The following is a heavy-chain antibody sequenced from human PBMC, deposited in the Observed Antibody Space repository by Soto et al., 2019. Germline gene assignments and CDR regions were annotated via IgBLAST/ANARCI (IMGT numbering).Heavy chain of an antibody. J-gene: IGHJ5*02. D-gene: IGHD3-10*01. CDR1: GGSISSSNW. Sequence: SETLSLTCAVSGGSISSSNWWSWVRQPPGKGLEWIGEIYHSGSTDYNPSLKSRVTISVDKSKNQFSLKLSSVTAADTAFYYCASLQTDYYGSGSVFDHWGQGTLVTVS. CDR2: IYHSGST. CDR3: ASLQTDYYGSGSVFDH. V-gene: IGHV4-4*02.